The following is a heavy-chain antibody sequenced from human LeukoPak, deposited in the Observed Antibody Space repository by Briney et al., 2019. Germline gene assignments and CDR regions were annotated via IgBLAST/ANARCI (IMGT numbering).Heavy chain of an antibody. Sequence: SETLSLTCAVYGGSFSGYYWSWIRQPPGKGLEWIGEINHSGSTNYNPSLKSRVTISVDTSKNQFSLKLSSVTAADTAVYYCARVVWRDIVVVPAAPFDDWGQGTLVTVSS. CDR3: ARVVWRDIVVVPAAPFDD. D-gene: IGHD2-2*01. CDR1: GGSFSGYY. CDR2: INHSGST. V-gene: IGHV4-34*01. J-gene: IGHJ4*02.